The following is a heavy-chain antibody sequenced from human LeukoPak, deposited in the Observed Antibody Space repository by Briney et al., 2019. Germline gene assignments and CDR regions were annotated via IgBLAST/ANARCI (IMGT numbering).Heavy chain of an antibody. CDR3: ARVGKPYYYGMDV. CDR1: GGSISSYY. V-gene: IGHV4-59*01. Sequence: KPSETLSLTCTASGGSISSYYWSWIRQPPGKGLEWIGYIYYSGSTNYNPSLKSRVTISVDTSKNQFSLKLSSVTAADTAVYYCARVGKPYYYGMDVWGQGTTVTVSS. CDR2: IYYSGST. J-gene: IGHJ6*02.